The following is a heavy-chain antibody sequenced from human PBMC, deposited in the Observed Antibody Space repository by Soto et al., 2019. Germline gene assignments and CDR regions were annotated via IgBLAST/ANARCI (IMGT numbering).Heavy chain of an antibody. J-gene: IGHJ4*02. D-gene: IGHD3-3*01. CDR3: ARAAARHTVFGVVISDFDY. CDR2: VYYTGTT. V-gene: IGHV4-59*01. Sequence: PSETLSLTCTVSGGSISPYYWGWIRQPPGKGPEWVGYVYYTGTTRYNPSLQSRVTISLDTSKRQFSLNLSSVTAADAAVYYCARAAARHTVFGVVISDFDYWGQGTLVTVSS. CDR1: GGSISPYY.